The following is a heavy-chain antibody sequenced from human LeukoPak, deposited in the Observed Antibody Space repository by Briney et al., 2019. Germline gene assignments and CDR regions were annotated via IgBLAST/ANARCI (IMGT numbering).Heavy chain of an antibody. V-gene: IGHV4-34*01. J-gene: IGHJ6*03. Sequence: PSETLSLTCAVYGGSFSGYYWSWIRQPPGKGLEWIGEINHSGSTNYNPSLKSRVTISVDTSENQFSLKLSSVTAADTAVYYCARRRRWYYYYMDVWGKGTTVTVSS. CDR2: INHSGST. CDR3: ARRRRWYYYYMDV. CDR1: GGSFSGYY. D-gene: IGHD4-23*01.